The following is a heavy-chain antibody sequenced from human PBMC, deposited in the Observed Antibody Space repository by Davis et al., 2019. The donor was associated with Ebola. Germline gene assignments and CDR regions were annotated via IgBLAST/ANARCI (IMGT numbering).Heavy chain of an antibody. CDR1: GGSISSSSYY. J-gene: IGHJ6*02. CDR3: AREYYDILTGPWGMDV. D-gene: IGHD3-9*01. Sequence: SETLSLTCTVSGGSISSSSYYWGWIRQPPGKGLEWIGSIYYSGSTYYNPSLKSRVTISVDTSKNQFSLKLSSVTAADTAVYYCAREYYDILTGPWGMDVWGQGTTVTVSS. CDR2: IYYSGST. V-gene: IGHV4-39*07.